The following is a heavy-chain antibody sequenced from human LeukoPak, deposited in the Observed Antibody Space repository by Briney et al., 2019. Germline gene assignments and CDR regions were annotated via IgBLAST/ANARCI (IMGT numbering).Heavy chain of an antibody. CDR3: ARGPADYGDGGWFDP. Sequence: SETLSLTCTVSGGSISSYYWSWIRQPPGKGLEWIGYIYYSGSTNYNPSLKSRVTISVDTSKNQFSLKLSSVTAADTAVYYCARGPADYGDGGWFDPWGQGTLVTVSS. J-gene: IGHJ5*02. D-gene: IGHD4-17*01. CDR2: IYYSGST. CDR1: GGSISSYY. V-gene: IGHV4-59*01.